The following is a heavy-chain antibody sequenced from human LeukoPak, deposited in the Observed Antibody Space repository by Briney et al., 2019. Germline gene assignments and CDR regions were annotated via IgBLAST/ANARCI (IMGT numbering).Heavy chain of an antibody. V-gene: IGHV4-59*01. CDR1: GGSISSYY. CDR2: IYYSGST. D-gene: IGHD5-12*01. Sequence: PSETLSLTCTVSGGSISSYYWSWIRQPPGKGLEWIGYIYYSGSTNYNPSLKSRVIISVDTSKNQFSLKLSSVTAADTAVYYCARVPLALRGYSGYEYYYYGMDVWGKGTTVTVSS. CDR3: ARVPLALRGYSGYEYYYYGMDV. J-gene: IGHJ6*04.